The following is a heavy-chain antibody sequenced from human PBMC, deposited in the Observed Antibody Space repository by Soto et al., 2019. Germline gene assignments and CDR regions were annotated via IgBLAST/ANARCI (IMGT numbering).Heavy chain of an antibody. J-gene: IGHJ4*02. CDR3: ARDATYYYGSGSYFPLGY. CDR1: GYTFTSYA. V-gene: IGHV1-3*01. Sequence: QVQLVQSGAEVKKPGASVKVSCKASGYTFTSYAMHWVRQAPGQRLEWMGWINAGNGNTKYSQKFQGRVTITRDTSASTAYMELSSLRSEDTAVYYCARDATYYYGSGSYFPLGYWGQGTLVTVSS. CDR2: INAGNGNT. D-gene: IGHD3-10*01.